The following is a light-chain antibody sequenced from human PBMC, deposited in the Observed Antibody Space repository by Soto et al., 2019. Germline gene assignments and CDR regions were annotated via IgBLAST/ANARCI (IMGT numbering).Light chain of an antibody. CDR3: AAWDNNLGGPA. CDR2: RNN. V-gene: IGLV1-47*01. CDR1: NSNIGSKY. Sequence: QSVLTQPPSASGTPGQRVSISCSGSNSNIGSKYVYWYQQLPGTAPKLLMYRNNQRPSGVPDRFSGSKSGTSASLAFSGLRSEDEADYYCAAWDNNLGGPAFGGGTKLTVL. J-gene: IGLJ2*01.